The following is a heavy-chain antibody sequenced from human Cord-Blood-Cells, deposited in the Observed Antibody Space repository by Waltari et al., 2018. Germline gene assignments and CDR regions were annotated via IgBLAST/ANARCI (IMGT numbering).Heavy chain of an antibody. Sequence: EVQLLESGGGLVQPGGSLRLSCAASGFTFSSYAMSWVRQARGKGLEWVAGISGSGGSTYYADSVKGRFTISRDNSKSTLYLQMNSLRAEDTAVYYCAKGPTLNWGEWFDPWGQGTLVTVSS. V-gene: IGHV3-23*01. J-gene: IGHJ5*02. CDR2: ISGSGGST. CDR3: AKGPTLNWGEWFDP. CDR1: GFTFSSYA. D-gene: IGHD7-27*01.